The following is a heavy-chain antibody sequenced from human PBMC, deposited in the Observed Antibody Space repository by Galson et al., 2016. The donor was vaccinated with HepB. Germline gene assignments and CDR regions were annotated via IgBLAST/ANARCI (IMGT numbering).Heavy chain of an antibody. J-gene: IGHJ6*03. CDR3: AKDPWGTIFGVIMSYYYYYMDV. CDR2: ISYDGSNK. D-gene: IGHD3-3*01. Sequence: SLRLSCAASGFTFSNYGMHWVRQAPGKGLEWVAVISYDGSNKYYADPVKGRFTISRDNSKNTLYLQMNSLRAEDTAVYYCAKDPWGTIFGVIMSYYYYYMDVWGKGATVTVSS. V-gene: IGHV3-30*18. CDR1: GFTFSNYG.